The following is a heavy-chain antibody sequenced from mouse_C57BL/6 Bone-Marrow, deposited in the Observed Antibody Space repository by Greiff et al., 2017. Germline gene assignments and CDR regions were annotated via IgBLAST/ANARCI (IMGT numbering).Heavy chain of an antibody. CDR3: ARRDYYYGSPRYFDV. CDR2: INPNNGGT. J-gene: IGHJ1*03. V-gene: IGHV1-26*01. Sequence: EVQLQQSGPELVKPGASVKISCKASGYTFTDYYMNWVKQSHGKSLEWIGDINPNNGGTSYNQKFKGKATLTVDKSSSTAYMELRSLTSEDSAVYYCARRDYYYGSPRYFDVWGTGTTVTVSS. D-gene: IGHD1-1*01. CDR1: GYTFTDYY.